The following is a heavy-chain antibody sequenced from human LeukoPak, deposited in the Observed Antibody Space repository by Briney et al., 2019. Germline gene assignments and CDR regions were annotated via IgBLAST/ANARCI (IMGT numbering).Heavy chain of an antibody. CDR3: ARSFGRSGYYAFDI. V-gene: IGHV3-66*01. CDR2: IYSGGST. D-gene: IGHD3-22*01. J-gene: IGHJ3*02. CDR1: GFTVSSNY. Sequence: GGSLRLSCAASGFTVSSNYMSWVRQAPGKGLEWVSVIYSGGSTYYADSVKGRFTISRDNSKNTLYLQMNSLRAEDTAVYYCARSFGRSGYYAFDIWGQGTMVTVSS.